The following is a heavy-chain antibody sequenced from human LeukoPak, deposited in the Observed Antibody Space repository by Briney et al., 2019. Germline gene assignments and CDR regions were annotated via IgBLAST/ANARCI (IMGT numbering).Heavy chain of an antibody. CDR2: ISGSSSYI. CDR1: GFTFSSYS. CDR3: ARDKPVGGRIDYYYYGMDV. D-gene: IGHD1-26*01. J-gene: IGHJ6*02. Sequence: GGSLRLSCAASGFTFSSYSMNWVRQAPGKGLEWVSSISGSSSYIYYADSLKGRFTISRDNAKNSLSLQMNSLRAEDTAVYYCARDKPVGGRIDYYYYGMDVWGQGTTVTVSS. V-gene: IGHV3-21*01.